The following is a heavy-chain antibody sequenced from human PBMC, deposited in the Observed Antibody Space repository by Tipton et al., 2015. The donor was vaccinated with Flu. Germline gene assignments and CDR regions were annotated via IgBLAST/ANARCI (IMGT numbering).Heavy chain of an antibody. D-gene: IGHD1-1*01. CDR3: ASQLTNYWYFDF. J-gene: IGHJ2*01. Sequence: LRLSCTVSGDSISSGTHSWSWIRQPAGKGLEWIRRIYRSGSTNYNPSLKSRAAISKDTSKNQFSLKLNSVTAADTAVYYCASQLTNYWYFDFWGRGTLVTVSS. CDR1: GDSISSGTHS. CDR2: IYRSGST. V-gene: IGHV4-61*02.